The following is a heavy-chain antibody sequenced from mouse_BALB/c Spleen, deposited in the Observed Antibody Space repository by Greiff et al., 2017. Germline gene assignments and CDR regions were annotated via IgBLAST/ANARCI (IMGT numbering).Heavy chain of an antibody. CDR3: ARDGELRRGFAY. J-gene: IGHJ3*01. CDR1: GFSLTSYG. V-gene: IGHV2-9*02. CDR2: IWAGGST. D-gene: IGHD2-4*01. Sequence: VKVVESGPGLVAPSQSLSITCTVSGFSLTSYGVHWVRQPPGKGLEWLGVIWAGGSTNYNSALMSRLSISKDNSKSQVFLKMNSLQTDDTAMYYCARDGELRRGFAYWGQGTLVTVSA.